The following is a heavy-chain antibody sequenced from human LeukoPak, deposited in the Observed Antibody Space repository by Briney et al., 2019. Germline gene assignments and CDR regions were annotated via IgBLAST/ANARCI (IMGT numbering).Heavy chain of an antibody. J-gene: IGHJ2*01. V-gene: IGHV6-1*01. CDR2: TYYRSKWDN. CDR3: ARGLYRYFDL. Sequence: SQTLSLTCAISGDSFSSNSATWNWLRQSPSRGLEWLGRTYYRSKWDNDYPVSVKSRITINPDTSKNQFSLQLNSVTPEDTAVYYCARGLYRYFDLWGRGTLVTVSS. CDR1: GDSFSSNSAT.